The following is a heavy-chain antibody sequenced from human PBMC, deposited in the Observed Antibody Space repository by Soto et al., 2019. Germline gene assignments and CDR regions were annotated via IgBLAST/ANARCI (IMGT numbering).Heavy chain of an antibody. V-gene: IGHV3-13*01. Sequence: GGSLRLSCVASGFTFSIYDMHWVRQATGKGLEWVSAIGIAGETYYSGSVKGRFTISRENVKNSLYLQMNSLRAEDTAIYYCVREWVDTYGRHHPLASVVWGQGTTVTVSS. D-gene: IGHD5-18*01. CDR2: IGIAGET. CDR1: GFTFSIYD. J-gene: IGHJ6*02. CDR3: VREWVDTYGRHHPLASVV.